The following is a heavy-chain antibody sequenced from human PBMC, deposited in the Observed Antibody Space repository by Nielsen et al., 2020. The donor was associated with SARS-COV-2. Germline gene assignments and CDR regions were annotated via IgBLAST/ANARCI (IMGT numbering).Heavy chain of an antibody. V-gene: IGHV4-4*02. CDR2: IYHSGST. CDR1: GGSISSSNW. D-gene: IGHD3-10*01. Sequence: GSLRLSCAVSGGSISSSNWWSWVRQPPGKGLEWIGEIYHSGSTNYNPSLKSRVTISVDKSKNQFSLKLSSVTAADTAVYYCARTVLLWFGEYYMDVWGKGTTVTVSS. J-gene: IGHJ6*03. CDR3: ARTVLLWFGEYYMDV.